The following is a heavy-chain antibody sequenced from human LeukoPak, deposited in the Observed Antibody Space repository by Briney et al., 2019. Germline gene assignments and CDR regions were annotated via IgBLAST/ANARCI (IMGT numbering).Heavy chain of an antibody. J-gene: IGHJ5*02. CDR2: IRYDGNSK. CDR1: GFTFSTHA. Sequence: PGGSLRLSCAASGFTFSTHAMHWFRQAPDKGLEGGAFIRYDGNSKNYADSAKGRFTISRDNSKNTLFLQMNSLRPDDTAVYYCTRGDDFGSNTRLPKFNWFDPWGQGTLVTVSS. V-gene: IGHV3-30*02. D-gene: IGHD4/OR15-4a*01. CDR3: TRGDDFGSNTRLPKFNWFDP.